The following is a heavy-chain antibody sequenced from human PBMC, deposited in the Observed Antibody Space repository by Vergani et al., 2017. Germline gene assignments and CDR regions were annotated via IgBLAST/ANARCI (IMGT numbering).Heavy chain of an antibody. V-gene: IGHV4-34*01. CDR3: ARVNTETNGRLYYYYYMDV. Sequence: QVQLQQWGGGLLKPSETLSLTCVVNGGSFTSYHWTWIRQSPGEGLEWVGDIDHTGRPDYTPSLKSRLTMSVDKSRNQLSLRLNSVTATDTAIYFCARVNTETNGRLYYYYYMDVWGQGTAVTVS. CDR1: GGSFTSYH. D-gene: IGHD4-11*01. J-gene: IGHJ6*03. CDR2: IDHTGRP.